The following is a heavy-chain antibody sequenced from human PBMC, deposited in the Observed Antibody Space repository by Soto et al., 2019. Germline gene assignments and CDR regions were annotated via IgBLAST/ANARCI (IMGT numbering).Heavy chain of an antibody. V-gene: IGHV3-74*01. CDR2: INLDGTKT. D-gene: IGHD2-8*02. CDR3: ARELVHGYLDL. Sequence: EVQLVEAGGGLVRPGGSLKLSCAASGFMFGAHWMHWVRQGPDKGLVFVARINLDGTKTNYADFVEGRFTISRDNDKKTLYLEMNSVRGDDTAVYFCARELVHGYLDLWGQGDLVTVSS. J-gene: IGHJ5*02. CDR1: GFMFGAHW.